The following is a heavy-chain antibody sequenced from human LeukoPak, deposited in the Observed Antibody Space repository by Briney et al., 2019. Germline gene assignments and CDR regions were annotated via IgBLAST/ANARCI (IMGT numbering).Heavy chain of an antibody. CDR3: AREFRDYGDYSDYFDY. V-gene: IGHV4-39*07. Sequence: SETLSLTCTVSGGSISSSSYYWGWIRQPPGKGLEWIASIYYSGSTYYNPSLKSRVTISVDTSKNQFSLKLSSVTAADTAVYYCAREFRDYGDYSDYFDYWGQGTLVTVSS. J-gene: IGHJ4*02. CDR1: GGSISSSSYY. D-gene: IGHD4-17*01. CDR2: IYYSGST.